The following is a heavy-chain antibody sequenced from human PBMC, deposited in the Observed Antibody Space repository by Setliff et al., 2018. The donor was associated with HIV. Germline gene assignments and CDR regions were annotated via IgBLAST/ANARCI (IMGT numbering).Heavy chain of an antibody. CDR1: GGSISSSSYY. V-gene: IGHV4-39*01. CDR3: ARVVATIFGRHFDY. D-gene: IGHD3-3*01. J-gene: IGHJ4*02. CDR2: IYYSGST. Sequence: KASETLSLTCTVSGGSISSSSYYWGWIRQPPGKGLEWIGSIYYSGSTYYNPSLKSRVTISVDTSKNQFSLKLSSVTAADTAVYYCARVVATIFGRHFDYWGQGTLVTVSS.